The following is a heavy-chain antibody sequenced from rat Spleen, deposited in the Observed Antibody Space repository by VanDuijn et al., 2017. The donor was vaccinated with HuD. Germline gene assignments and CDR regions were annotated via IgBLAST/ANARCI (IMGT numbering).Heavy chain of an antibody. CDR3: SREGFSDTFLDY. CDR2: ISSGGRT. V-gene: IGHV2S12*01. CDR1: GFSLNNNG. Sequence: QEQLKESGPGLVQPSQTLSLTCTVSGFSLNNNGVSWVRQPPGKGLEWIAAISSGGRTFYNPAFKSRLSISRDTSKSQVFLKMNNLQTEDTAIYFCSREGFSDTFLDYWGQGVMVTVSS. J-gene: IGHJ2*01. D-gene: IGHD4-1*01.